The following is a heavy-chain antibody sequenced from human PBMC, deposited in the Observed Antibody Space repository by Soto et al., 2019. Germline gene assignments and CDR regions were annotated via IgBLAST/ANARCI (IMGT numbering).Heavy chain of an antibody. CDR3: AKDGPISN. Sequence: GGSLRLSCAASGFTFSSYGMHWVRQAPGKGLEWVAVISYDGSNKYYADSVKGRFTISRDNSKNTLYLQMNSLRAEDTAVYYCAKDGPISNWGQGTLVTVSS. D-gene: IGHD2-21*01. V-gene: IGHV3-30*18. CDR1: GFTFSSYG. J-gene: IGHJ4*02. CDR2: ISYDGSNK.